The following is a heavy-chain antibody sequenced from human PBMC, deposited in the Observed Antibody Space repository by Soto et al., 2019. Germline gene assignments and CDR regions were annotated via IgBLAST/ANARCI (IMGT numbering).Heavy chain of an antibody. J-gene: IGHJ4*02. CDR3: ARSTMGSSHFDY. V-gene: IGHV4-39*01. CDR2: IYYSGST. CDR1: CGSIGNRSDC. D-gene: IGHD6-6*01. Sequence: SSQTLPVRWSVACGSIGNRSDCRSCIRQPPGKGLEWIGSIYYSGSTYYNPSLKSRVTISVDTSKNQFSLKLSSVTAADTAVYYCARSTMGSSHFDYWGQGTLVTVSS.